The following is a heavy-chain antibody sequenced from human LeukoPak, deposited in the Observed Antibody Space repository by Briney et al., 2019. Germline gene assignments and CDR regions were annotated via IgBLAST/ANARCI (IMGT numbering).Heavy chain of an antibody. J-gene: IGHJ5*01. D-gene: IGHD1-26*01. CDR2: IKQDGSEK. CDR1: GFTFSSYW. Sequence: PGGSLRLSCAASGFTFSSYWMSWVRQAPGKGLEWVANIKQDGSEKYYVDSVKGRFTISRDNAKNTLYLQMKSLRVEDTALYYCVRDWDHFDFDSWGQGTLVTVSS. CDR3: VRDWDHFDFDS. V-gene: IGHV3-7*01.